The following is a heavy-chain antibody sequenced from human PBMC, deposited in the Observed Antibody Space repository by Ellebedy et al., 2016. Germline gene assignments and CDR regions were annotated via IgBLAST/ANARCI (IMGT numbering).Heavy chain of an antibody. CDR1: GYTFTTYA. CDR2: INAGNGNT. V-gene: IGHV1-3*01. CDR3: ARVMMVADAFDI. D-gene: IGHD2-15*01. Sequence: ASVKVSCKASGYTFTTYAMHWVRQAPGQRLEWMGWINAGNGNTKYSQKFQGRVTITRDASASTAYMELSSLRSEDTALYYCARVMMVADAFDIWGQGTMLTVSS. J-gene: IGHJ3*02.